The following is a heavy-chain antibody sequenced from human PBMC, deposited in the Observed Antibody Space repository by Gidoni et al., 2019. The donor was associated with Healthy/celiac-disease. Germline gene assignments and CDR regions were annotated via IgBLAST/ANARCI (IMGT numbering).Heavy chain of an antibody. V-gene: IGHV3-30*02. J-gene: IGHJ6*03. Sequence: QVQLLASGGGVVQPGGSLRLSCPAPGFTFISYGMHWVRQAPGKGLEWVAFIRYDGSNKYYADSVKGRFTISRDNSKNTLYLQMNSLRAEDTAVYYCAKDQGYGSGSYYMDVWGKGTTVTVSS. CDR1: GFTFISYG. D-gene: IGHD3-10*01. CDR3: AKDQGYGSGSYYMDV. CDR2: IRYDGSNK.